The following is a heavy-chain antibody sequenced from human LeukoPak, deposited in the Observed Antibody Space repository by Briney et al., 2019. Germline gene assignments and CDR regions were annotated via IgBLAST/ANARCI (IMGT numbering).Heavy chain of an antibody. J-gene: IGHJ4*02. V-gene: IGHV4-59*01. Sequence: SETLSLTCTVSGGSITSYYWSWIRQSPGKGLEWIGYIYYSGATNYNPSVKSRVTISVDTSKNQFSLKVRSVTAADTAVYYCARDRYGGNSGEFDYWGLGALVTVSS. CDR3: ARDRYGGNSGEFDY. CDR1: GGSITSYY. CDR2: IYYSGAT. D-gene: IGHD4-23*01.